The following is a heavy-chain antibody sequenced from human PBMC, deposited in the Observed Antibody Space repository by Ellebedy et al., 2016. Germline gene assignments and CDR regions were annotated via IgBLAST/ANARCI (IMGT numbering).Heavy chain of an antibody. CDR2: ISVTGGSL. V-gene: IGHV3-23*01. D-gene: IGHD3-22*01. J-gene: IGHJ4*02. Sequence: GGSLRLPXVASGFTFSSVAMSWVRQAPGKGLEWVSTISVTGGSLYYADSVKGRFTTSRDNSKNTLYLQMNSLRAEDTAVYYCAKDLGGSSGYYSLFDSWGQGTLVTVSS. CDR3: AKDLGGSSGYYSLFDS. CDR1: GFTFSSVA.